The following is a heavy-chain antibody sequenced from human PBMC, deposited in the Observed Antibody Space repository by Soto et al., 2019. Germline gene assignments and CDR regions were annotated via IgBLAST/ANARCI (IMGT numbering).Heavy chain of an antibody. CDR1: GFSFSSYA. V-gene: IGHV3-23*01. Sequence: GGSLRLSCVASGFSFSSYAMSWVRQAPGKGLEWVSVISGSDGGTYYADSVKGRFTISRDNSKSTLYLQMNSLRAEDTAVYYCAKDRERDAWYEDYWGQGTLVTVSS. J-gene: IGHJ4*02. D-gene: IGHD6-13*01. CDR3: AKDRERDAWYEDY. CDR2: ISGSDGGT.